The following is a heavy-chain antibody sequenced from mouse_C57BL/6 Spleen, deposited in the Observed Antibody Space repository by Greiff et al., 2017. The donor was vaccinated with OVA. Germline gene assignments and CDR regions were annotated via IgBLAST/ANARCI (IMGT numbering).Heavy chain of an antibody. V-gene: IGHV5-9-1*02. CDR1: GFTFSSYA. J-gene: IGHJ3*01. D-gene: IGHD2-3*01. CDR3: TRAYDGYYPFAY. CDR2: ISSGGDYI. Sequence: EVQGVESGEGLVKPGGSLKLSCAASGFTFSSYAMSWVRQTPEKRLEWVAYISSGGDYIYYADTVKGRFTISRDNARNTLYLQMSSLKSEDTAMYYCTRAYDGYYPFAYWGQGTLVTVSA.